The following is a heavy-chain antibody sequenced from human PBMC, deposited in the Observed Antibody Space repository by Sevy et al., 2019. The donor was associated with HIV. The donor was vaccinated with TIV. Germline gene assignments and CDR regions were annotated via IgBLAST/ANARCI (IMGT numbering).Heavy chain of an antibody. V-gene: IGHV5-10-1*01. CDR1: GYIFINYW. CDR3: ARLYCTSTSCYLDY. J-gene: IGHJ4*02. CDR2: IDPSDSES. Sequence: GESLKISCKGSGYIFINYWITWVRQMPGKGLEWMGKIDPSDSESKYSPSFQGHVTISADKSSRTAYLQWDSLEASDTAMYYCARLYCTSTSCYLDYWGQGTLVTVSS. D-gene: IGHD2-2*01.